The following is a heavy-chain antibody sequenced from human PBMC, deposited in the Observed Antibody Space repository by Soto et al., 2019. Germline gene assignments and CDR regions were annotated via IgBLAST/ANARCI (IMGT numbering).Heavy chain of an antibody. CDR2: IYPGDSDT. V-gene: IGHV5-51*01. J-gene: IGHJ3*02. Sequence: GESLKISCKGSGYSFTSYWIGWVRQMPGKGLEWMGIIYPGDSDTRYGPSFQGQVTISADKAISTAYLQLSSLKASDTATYYRARRDQLVTGGDAFDIWGQGTMVTVSS. CDR3: ARRDQLVTGGDAFDI. CDR1: GYSFTSYW. D-gene: IGHD6-13*01.